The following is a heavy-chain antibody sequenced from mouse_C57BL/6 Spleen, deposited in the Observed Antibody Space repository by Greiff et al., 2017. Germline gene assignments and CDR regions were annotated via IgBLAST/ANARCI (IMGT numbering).Heavy chain of an antibody. D-gene: IGHD1-1*01. CDR1: GYAFSSYW. V-gene: IGHV1-80*01. Sequence: VQLQQSGAELVKPGASVKISCKASGYAFSSYWMNWVKQRPGKGLEWIGQIYPGDGDTNYNGKFKGKATLTADKSSSTAYMQLSSLTSEDSAVYFCARSTSYYYGSSYVDWFAYWGQGTLVTVSA. CDR2: IYPGDGDT. J-gene: IGHJ3*01. CDR3: ARSTSYYYGSSYVDWFAY.